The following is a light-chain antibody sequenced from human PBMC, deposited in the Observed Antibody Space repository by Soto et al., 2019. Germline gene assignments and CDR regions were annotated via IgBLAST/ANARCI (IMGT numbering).Light chain of an antibody. CDR2: EVN. V-gene: IGLV2-14*01. CDR1: SSDIGAYDY. Sequence: QSALTQPASLSGSPGQSITISCTGTSSDIGAYDYVSWFQQHPGKAPKLMISEVNNRPSGVSNRFSGSKSGNTAYLTISGLQVEDEAGYLCFSFTTTSTHVFGTGTKLTVL. J-gene: IGLJ1*01. CDR3: FSFTTTSTHV.